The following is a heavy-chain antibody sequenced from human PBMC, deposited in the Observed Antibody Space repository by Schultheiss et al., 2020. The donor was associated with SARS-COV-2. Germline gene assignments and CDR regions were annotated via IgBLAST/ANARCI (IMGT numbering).Heavy chain of an antibody. Sequence: GGSLRLSCAASGFTFSNAWKSWVRQAPGKGLEWVGRIKSKTDGGTTDYAAPVKGRFTISRDDSKNTLYLQMNSLKTEDTAVYYCTTGLGITIFGVVIIPYYYYYMDVWGKGTTVTVSS. CDR3: TTGLGITIFGVVIIPYYYYYMDV. CDR2: IKSKTDGGTT. CDR1: GFTFSNAW. D-gene: IGHD3-3*01. V-gene: IGHV3-15*01. J-gene: IGHJ6*03.